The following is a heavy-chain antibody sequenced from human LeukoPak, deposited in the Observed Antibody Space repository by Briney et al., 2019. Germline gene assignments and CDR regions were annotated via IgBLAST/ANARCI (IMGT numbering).Heavy chain of an antibody. V-gene: IGHV3-7*01. D-gene: IGHD6-13*01. Sequence: GGSLTLSCAVSGFTFSSYWMNWVRQAPGKGLEWVASIRMDGVEKTYVDSVKGRFTISRDNTYNSLYLQMSSLRVEDTAVYFCARDGAPPGLYFDLWGRGTLVTV. CDR2: IRMDGVEK. CDR1: GFTFSSYW. J-gene: IGHJ4*01. CDR3: ARDGAPPGLYFDL.